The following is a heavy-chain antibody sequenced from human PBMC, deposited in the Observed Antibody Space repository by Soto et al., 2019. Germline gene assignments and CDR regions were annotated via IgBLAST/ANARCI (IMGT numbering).Heavy chain of an antibody. CDR2: IYDAGNT. D-gene: IGHD3-22*01. Sequence: TLSLTCAVSGGSISGGGYSWNWIRQPPGKTLEWIGYIYDAGNTYYNPSLKSRVTISVDRSKNEFYLKLSSVTAADTAVYYCARRLYYDSSGFEGGGMDVWGQGTTVTVSS. CDR3: ARRLYYDSSGFEGGGMDV. J-gene: IGHJ6*02. V-gene: IGHV4-30-2*01. CDR1: GGSISGGGYS.